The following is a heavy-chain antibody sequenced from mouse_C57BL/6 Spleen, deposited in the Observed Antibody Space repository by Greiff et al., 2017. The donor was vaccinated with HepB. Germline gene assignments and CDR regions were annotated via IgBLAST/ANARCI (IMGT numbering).Heavy chain of an antibody. CDR3: ASLYYSNYYAMDY. CDR1: GFNIKDYY. CDR2: IDPEDGET. D-gene: IGHD2-5*01. V-gene: IGHV14-2*01. J-gene: IGHJ4*01. Sequence: VHVKQSGAELVKPGASVKLSCTASGFNIKDYYMHWVKQRTEQGLEWIGRIDPEDGETKYAPKFQGKATITADTSSNTAYLQLSSLTSEDTAVYYCASLYYSNYYAMDYWGQGTSVTVSS.